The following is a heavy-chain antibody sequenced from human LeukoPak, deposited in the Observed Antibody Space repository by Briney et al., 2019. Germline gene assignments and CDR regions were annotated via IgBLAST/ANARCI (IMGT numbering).Heavy chain of an antibody. V-gene: IGHV1-18*01. Sequence: ASLKVSCKASGYTFTSYGISWVRQAPGQGLEWMGWISAYNGNTNYAQKLQGRVTMTTDTSTSTAYMELRSLRSDDTAVYYCARAQSSGWDFDYWGQGTLVTVSS. CDR3: ARAQSSGWDFDY. J-gene: IGHJ4*02. CDR2: ISAYNGNT. D-gene: IGHD6-19*01. CDR1: GYTFTSYG.